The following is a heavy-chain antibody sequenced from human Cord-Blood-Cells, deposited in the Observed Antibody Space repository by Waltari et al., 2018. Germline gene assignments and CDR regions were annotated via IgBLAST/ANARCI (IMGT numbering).Heavy chain of an antibody. CDR2: ISGSGGST. V-gene: IGHV3-23*01. Sequence: EVQLLESGGGLVQPGGSLRLSCAASGFTFSSYAMSWVRQAPGKGLEWVSAISGSGGSTYYADSVKGRFTISRDNSKNTLYLQVNSLRAEDTAVYYCAKGLGGHNWFDPWGQGTLVTVSS. CDR1: GFTFSSYA. D-gene: IGHD3-16*01. J-gene: IGHJ5*02. CDR3: AKGLGGHNWFDP.